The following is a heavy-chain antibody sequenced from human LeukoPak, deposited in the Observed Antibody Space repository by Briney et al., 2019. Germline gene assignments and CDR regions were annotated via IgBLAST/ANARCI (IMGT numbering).Heavy chain of an antibody. CDR2: IYSGGST. CDR1: GFTVSSTY. CDR3: ARDLGLAVAGTNDY. Sequence: GGSLRFSCAASGFTVSSTYMSWVRQAPGKGLEWVSIIYSGGSTYYADSVKGRFTISRDNSKNTLYLQLNSLRAEDTAVYYCARDLGLAVAGTNDYWGQGTLVTVSS. J-gene: IGHJ4*02. D-gene: IGHD6-13*01. V-gene: IGHV3-66*01.